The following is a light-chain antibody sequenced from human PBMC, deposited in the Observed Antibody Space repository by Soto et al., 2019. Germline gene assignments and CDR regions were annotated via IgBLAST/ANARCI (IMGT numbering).Light chain of an antibody. Sequence: QSVLTQPPSASGTPGQRVSISCSGSSSNIGRDPVNWYQHLPGTAPKLLIYENNQRPSGVPDRFSGSKSGTSASLAISGLQSEDEADYYCAIWDLSLSAWVFGGGTKVTVL. CDR3: AIWDLSLSAWV. CDR1: SSNIGRDP. V-gene: IGLV1-44*01. CDR2: ENN. J-gene: IGLJ3*02.